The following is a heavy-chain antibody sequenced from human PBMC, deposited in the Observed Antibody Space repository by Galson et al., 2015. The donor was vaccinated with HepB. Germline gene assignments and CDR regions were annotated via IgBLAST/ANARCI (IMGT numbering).Heavy chain of an antibody. CDR3: ARDKGYCSGGSCYPEDWFDP. J-gene: IGHJ5*02. D-gene: IGHD2-15*01. CDR1: GGSISSYY. Sequence: SETLSLTCTVSGGSISSYYWSWIRQPPGKGLEWIGYIYYSGSTNYNPSLKSRVTISVDTSKNQFSLKLSSVTAADTAVYYCARDKGYCSGGSCYPEDWFDPWGQGTLVTVSS. V-gene: IGHV4-59*01. CDR2: IYYSGST.